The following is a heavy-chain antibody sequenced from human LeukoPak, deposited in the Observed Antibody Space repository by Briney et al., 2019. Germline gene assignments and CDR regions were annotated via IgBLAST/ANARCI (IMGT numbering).Heavy chain of an antibody. Sequence: SETLSLTCAVSGGSISSNSYYWGWIRQPPGKGLERIGSIYYSGSTYYNPSLKSRVTISVDTSKNQFSLKLSSVTAADTAVYYCARDEYYYDSSGYYGYWGQGTLVTVSS. CDR3: ARDEYYYDSSGYYGY. CDR2: IYYSGST. V-gene: IGHV4-39*02. D-gene: IGHD3-22*01. J-gene: IGHJ4*02. CDR1: GGSISSNSYY.